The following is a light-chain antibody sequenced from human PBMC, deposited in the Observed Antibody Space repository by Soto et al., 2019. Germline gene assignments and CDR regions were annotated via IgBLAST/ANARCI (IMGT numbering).Light chain of an antibody. CDR2: ENN. CDR3: GTGDSSLNTYV. CDR1: SSNIGNNV. J-gene: IGLJ1*01. Sequence: QSVLKQPPSVCAAPGQKCTVSCSGSSSNIGNNVVSWYQQLPGTAPKLLFSENNRRPSGIPDRFSGSKSATSATLGITGLQTGDEADSFCGTGDSSLNTYVFATGTKVTVL. V-gene: IGLV1-51*02.